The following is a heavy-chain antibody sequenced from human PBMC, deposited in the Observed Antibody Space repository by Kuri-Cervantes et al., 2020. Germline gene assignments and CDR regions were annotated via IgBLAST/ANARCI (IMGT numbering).Heavy chain of an antibody. D-gene: IGHD3-10*01. V-gene: IGHV3-33*06. Sequence: LSLTCAASGFTFSSYGMHWVRPAPGKGLEWVAVIWYDGSNKYYADSVKGRFTISRDNSKNTLYLQMNSLRAEDTAVYYCAKDRSVILDAFDIWGQGTMVTVSS. CDR2: IWYDGSNK. CDR1: GFTFSSYG. J-gene: IGHJ3*02. CDR3: AKDRSVILDAFDI.